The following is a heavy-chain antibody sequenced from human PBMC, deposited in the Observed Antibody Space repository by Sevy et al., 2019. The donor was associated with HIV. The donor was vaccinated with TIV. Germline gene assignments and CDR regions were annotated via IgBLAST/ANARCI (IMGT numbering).Heavy chain of an antibody. Sequence: ASVKVSCKASGGTFRSSIISWVRQAPGQGLEWMGGIIPMSGTTSNTQKLQGRVTMTADESTSTAYLELSSLRSEDTAVYYRASVRPCGGDCYFFDSWGQGTLVTVSS. CDR2: IIPMSGTT. CDR3: ASVRPCGGDCYFFDS. J-gene: IGHJ4*02. D-gene: IGHD2-21*02. CDR1: GGTFRSSI. V-gene: IGHV1-69*13.